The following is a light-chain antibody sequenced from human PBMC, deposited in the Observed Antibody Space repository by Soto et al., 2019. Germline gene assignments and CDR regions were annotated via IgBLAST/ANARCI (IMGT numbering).Light chain of an antibody. V-gene: IGKV3-11*01. CDR3: QQRSNWIT. Sequence: EIVLTQSPATLSLSPGERATLSCSASQSVSSYSAWYQQKPGQAPRLLIYDASNRATGIPARFSGSGSGTDFTLTISSLEPEDFAVYYCQQRSNWITFGQGTRLEIK. CDR2: DAS. J-gene: IGKJ5*01. CDR1: QSVSSY.